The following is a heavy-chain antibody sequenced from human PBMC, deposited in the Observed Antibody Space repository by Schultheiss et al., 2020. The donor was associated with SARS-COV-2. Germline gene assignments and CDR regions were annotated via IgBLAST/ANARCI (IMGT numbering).Heavy chain of an antibody. D-gene: IGHD6-19*01. CDR2: ISYDGSNK. CDR1: GFTFGDYA. J-gene: IGHJ4*02. V-gene: IGHV3-30*18. Sequence: GESLKISCTASGFTFGDYAMSWVRQAPGKGLEWVTFISYDGSNKKYADSVKGRFTISRDNSKNTVYLQMNSLRNEDTALYYCAKTVAGTGTYGFDYWGQGTPVTVAS. CDR3: AKTVAGTGTYGFDY.